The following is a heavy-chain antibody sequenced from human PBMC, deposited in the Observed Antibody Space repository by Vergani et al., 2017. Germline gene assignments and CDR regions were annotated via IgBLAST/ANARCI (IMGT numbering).Heavy chain of an antibody. Sequence: QVQLQESGPGLVKPSETLSLTCTVSGGSISSYYWSWIRQPPGKGLEWIGYIYSSGSTNYNPSLKSRVTISVDTFKNQFSLKLSSVTAADTAVYYCARANYGGNSGAAFDIWGKGTMVSVSS. J-gene: IGHJ3*02. CDR3: ARANYGGNSGAAFDI. V-gene: IGHV4-59*01. CDR2: IYSSGST. D-gene: IGHD4-23*01. CDR1: GGSISSYY.